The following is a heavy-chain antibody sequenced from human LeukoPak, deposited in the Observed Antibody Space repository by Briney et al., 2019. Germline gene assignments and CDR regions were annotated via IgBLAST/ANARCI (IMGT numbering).Heavy chain of an antibody. CDR3: ARENTMSLFDY. J-gene: IGHJ4*02. CDR1: GFTVRSNY. Sequence: PGGSLRLSCAASGFTVRSNYMSWVRQAPGKGLEWVSVIYSGGSTYYADSVKGRFTISRDNSKNTLYLQMNSLRAEDTAVYYCARENTMSLFDYWGQGTLVTVSS. CDR2: IYSGGST. D-gene: IGHD3-10*02. V-gene: IGHV3-53*01.